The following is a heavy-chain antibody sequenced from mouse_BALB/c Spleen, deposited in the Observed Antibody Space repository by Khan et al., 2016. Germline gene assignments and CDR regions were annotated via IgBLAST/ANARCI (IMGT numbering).Heavy chain of an antibody. CDR2: ISYSGST. CDR1: GYSITSDYA. D-gene: IGHD2-2*01. Sequence: EVQLQESGPGLVKPSQSLSLTCTVTGYSITSDYAWNWIRQFPGNKLEWMGYISYSGSTSYNTSLKSRISITRDTSKNQFFLQLNSVTTEDTATYYCAIWLRQRNWFAYWGQGTLVTVSA. J-gene: IGHJ3*01. V-gene: IGHV3-2*02. CDR3: AIWLRQRNWFAY.